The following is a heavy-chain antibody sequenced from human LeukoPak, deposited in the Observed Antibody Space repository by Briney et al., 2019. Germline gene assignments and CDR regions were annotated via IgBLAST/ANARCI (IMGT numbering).Heavy chain of an antibody. D-gene: IGHD6-13*01. CDR1: GYTFTGYY. CDR3: ASLLIAAAGTSWFDP. J-gene: IGHJ5*02. CDR2: INPNSGGT. Sequence: ASVKVSCKASGYTFTGYYMHWVRQAPGQGLEWMGRINPNSGGTNYAQKFQRRVTMTRDTSISTAYMELSRLRSDDTAVYYCASLLIAAAGTSWFDPWGQGTLVTVSS. V-gene: IGHV1-2*06.